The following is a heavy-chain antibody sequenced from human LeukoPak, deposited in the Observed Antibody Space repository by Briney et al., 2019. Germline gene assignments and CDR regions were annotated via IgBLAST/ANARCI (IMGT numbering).Heavy chain of an antibody. CDR1: GFTFSSYA. CDR3: ARGPYYYGDHSYYFDY. D-gene: IGHD4-17*01. V-gene: IGHV3-30-3*01. Sequence: GGSLRLSCAASGFTFSSYAMHWVRQAPGKGLEWVAVISDDGSNKYYADSVKGRFTISRDNSKNTLYLQMNGLRAEDTAVYYCARGPYYYGDHSYYFDYWGQGTLVTVPS. J-gene: IGHJ4*02. CDR2: ISDDGSNK.